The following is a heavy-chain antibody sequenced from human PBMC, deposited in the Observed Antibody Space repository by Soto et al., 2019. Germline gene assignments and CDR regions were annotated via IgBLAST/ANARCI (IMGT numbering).Heavy chain of an antibody. CDR2: INPNSGGT. CDR1: GYTFTGYY. D-gene: IGHD3-10*01. J-gene: IGHJ6*02. CDR3: ARDRKVRGVRPSYGMDV. V-gene: IGHV1-2*02. Sequence: GASVKVSCKASGYTFTGYYMHWVRQAPGQGLEWMGWINPNSGGTNYAQKFQGRVTMTRDTSISTAYMELSRLRSDDTAVYYCARDRKVRGVRPSYGMDVWGQGTTVTVSS.